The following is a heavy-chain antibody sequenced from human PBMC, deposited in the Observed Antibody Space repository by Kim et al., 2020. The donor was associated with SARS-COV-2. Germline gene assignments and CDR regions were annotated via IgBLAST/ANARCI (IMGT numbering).Heavy chain of an antibody. Sequence: ASVKVSCKVSGYTLTELSMHWVRQAPGKGLEWMGGFDPEDGETIYAQKFQGRVTMTEDTSTDTAYTELSSLRSEDTAVYYCATGVAAAGTPDDYYYYYGMDVWGQGTTVTVSS. CDR1: GYTLTELS. J-gene: IGHJ6*02. D-gene: IGHD6-13*01. V-gene: IGHV1-24*01. CDR2: FDPEDGET. CDR3: ATGVAAAGTPDDYYYYYGMDV.